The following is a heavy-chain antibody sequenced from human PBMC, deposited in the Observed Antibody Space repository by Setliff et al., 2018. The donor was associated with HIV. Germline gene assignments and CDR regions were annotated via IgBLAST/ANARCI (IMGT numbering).Heavy chain of an antibody. CDR2: IRSKAYGGTT. D-gene: IGHD2-15*01. J-gene: IGHJ4*01. Sequence: GGSLRLSCTASGFTFGDYAMSWVRQAPGKGLEWVGFIRSKAYGGTTEYAASVKGRFTISRDDSKSIAYLQMNSLKTEDTAVYYSTRAKNEVAFGYCSGGSCYYWGQGTLVT. V-gene: IGHV3-49*04. CDR1: GFTFGDYA. CDR3: TRAKNEVAFGYCSGGSCYY.